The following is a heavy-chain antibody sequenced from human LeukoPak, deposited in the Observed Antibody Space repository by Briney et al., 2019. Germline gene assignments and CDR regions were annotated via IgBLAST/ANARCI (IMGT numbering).Heavy chain of an antibody. CDR3: ARTAIVVVPAAPGHHYYMDV. D-gene: IGHD2-2*01. Sequence: PSETLSLTCAVYGGSFSVYYWSWIRQPPGKGLEWIGEINHSGSTNYNPSLKSRVTISVDTSKNQFSLKLSSVTAADTAVYYCARTAIVVVPAAPGHHYYMDVWGKGTTVTVSS. J-gene: IGHJ6*03. V-gene: IGHV4-34*01. CDR2: INHSGST. CDR1: GGSFSVYY.